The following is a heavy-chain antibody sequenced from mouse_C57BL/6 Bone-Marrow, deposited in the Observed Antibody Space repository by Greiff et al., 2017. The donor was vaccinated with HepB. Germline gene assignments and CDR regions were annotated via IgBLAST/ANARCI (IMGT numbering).Heavy chain of an antibody. CDR3: ARSSYGSSYTWFAD. D-gene: IGHD1-1*01. CDR1: GYTFTSYW. Sequence: QVQLQQPGAELVKPGASVKMSCKASGYTFTSYWITWVKQRPGQGLEWIGDIYPGSGSTNYNEKFKSKATLTVDTSSSTAYMQLSSLTSEDSAVYYCARSSYGSSYTWFADWGQGTLVTVSA. CDR2: IYPGSGST. J-gene: IGHJ3*01. V-gene: IGHV1-55*01.